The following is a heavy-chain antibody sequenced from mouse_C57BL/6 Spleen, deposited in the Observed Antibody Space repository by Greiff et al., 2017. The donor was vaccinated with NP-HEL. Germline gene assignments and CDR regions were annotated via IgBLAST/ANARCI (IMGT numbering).Heavy chain of an antibody. CDR2: IDPSDSYT. Sequence: VQLQQSGAELVMPGASVKLSCKASGYTFTSYWMHWVKQRPGQGLEWIGEIDPSDSYTNYNQKFKGKSTLTVDKSSSTAYMQLSSLTSEDSAVYYCARGAAQASMDYWGQGTSVTVSS. J-gene: IGHJ4*01. CDR1: GYTFTSYW. V-gene: IGHV1-69*01. D-gene: IGHD3-2*02. CDR3: ARGAAQASMDY.